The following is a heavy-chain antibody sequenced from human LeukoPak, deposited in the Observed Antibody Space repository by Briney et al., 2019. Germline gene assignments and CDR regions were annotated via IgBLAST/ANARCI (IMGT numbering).Heavy chain of an antibody. Sequence: SETLSLTCAVSGYSISSGYYWAWIRQSPGKGLECIGSIYHSGTAYYNPSLKSRVTISVDTSKNQFSLKLRSVTAADTAVYSCARERYYGSGGLFDYWGQGTLVTVSS. J-gene: IGHJ4*02. CDR3: ARERYYGSGGLFDY. D-gene: IGHD3-10*01. V-gene: IGHV4-38-2*02. CDR2: IYHSGTA. CDR1: GYSISSGYY.